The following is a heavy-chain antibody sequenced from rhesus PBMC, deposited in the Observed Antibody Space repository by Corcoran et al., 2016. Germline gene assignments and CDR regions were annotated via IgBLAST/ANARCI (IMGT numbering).Heavy chain of an antibody. CDR3: ARRRSIAAAGTDY. J-gene: IGHJ4*01. CDR2: NYWKDNK. CDR1: GFSISTTGTG. V-gene: IGHV2-95*01. D-gene: IGHD6-25*01. Sequence: QVTLKESGPALVKPTQTLTLTCTFSGFSISTTGTGVGWIRQPPGKALGWLASNYWKDNKNYRTSLEIRLTIAKDTSNNQVVLTMTNMDPVDTATYYWARRRSIAAAGTDYWGQGVLVTVSS.